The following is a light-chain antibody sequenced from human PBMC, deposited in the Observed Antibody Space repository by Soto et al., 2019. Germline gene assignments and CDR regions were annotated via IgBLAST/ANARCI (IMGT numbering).Light chain of an antibody. Sequence: EVVLTQSPATLSLSPGERATLFCRANESVNDYLAWYQQRPGQAPRLLIFDASNRAPGIPARFSASGSRRDFTLTISSLEPEDFAVYYCQQYNNWPRLTFGGGTKVEIK. V-gene: IGKV3-11*02. CDR3: QQYNNWPRLT. CDR1: ESVNDY. J-gene: IGKJ4*01. CDR2: DAS.